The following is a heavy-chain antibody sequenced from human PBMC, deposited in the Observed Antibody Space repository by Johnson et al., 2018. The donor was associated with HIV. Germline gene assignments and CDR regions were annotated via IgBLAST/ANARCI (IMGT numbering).Heavy chain of an antibody. CDR1: GFPFSTYA. J-gene: IGHJ3*02. CDR2: ISYDGSDK. CDR3: AKDQYRKLTTVAGI. Sequence: QVQLVESGGGVVQPGRSLRLSCAASGFPFSTYAMYWVRQAPGKGLEWVSVISYDGSDKYYADSVKGRFTISRDNSRNTLYVHMNSLRAEDTAVYYCAKDQYRKLTTVAGIWGQGTMVTVSS. D-gene: IGHD4-17*01. V-gene: IGHV3-30-3*01.